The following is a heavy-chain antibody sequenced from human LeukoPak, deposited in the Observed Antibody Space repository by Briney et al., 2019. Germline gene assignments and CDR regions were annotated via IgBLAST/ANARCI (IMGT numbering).Heavy chain of an antibody. CDR1: GGSISSGGYS. CDR3: ARGAIEWDSSGHLMDV. V-gene: IGHV4-30-2*01. CDR2: IYHSGST. Sequence: SQTLSLTCAVSGGSISSGGYSWSWIRQPPGKGLEWIGYIYHSGSTYYNPSLKSRVTISVDTSKNQFSLKLSSVTSADTAVYYCARGAIEWDSSGHLMDVWGQGTTVTVSS. D-gene: IGHD3-22*01. J-gene: IGHJ6*02.